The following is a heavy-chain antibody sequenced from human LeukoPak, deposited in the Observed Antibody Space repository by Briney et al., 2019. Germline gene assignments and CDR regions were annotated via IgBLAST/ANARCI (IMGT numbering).Heavy chain of an antibody. Sequence: PGRSLRLSCAASGFTFSSYAMHWVRQAPGKGLEWVAVISYDGSNKYYADSVKGRFTISRDNAKNSLFLQMNTLRAEDTAVYYCARHSSTCYSISFDPWGQGTLVTVSS. CDR2: ISYDGSNK. J-gene: IGHJ5*02. CDR1: GFTFSSYA. V-gene: IGHV3-30-3*01. D-gene: IGHD6-13*01. CDR3: ARHSSTCYSISFDP.